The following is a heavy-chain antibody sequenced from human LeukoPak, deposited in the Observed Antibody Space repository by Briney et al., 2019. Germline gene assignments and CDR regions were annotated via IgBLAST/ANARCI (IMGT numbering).Heavy chain of an antibody. CDR1: GFTFSNYA. D-gene: IGHD5-18*01. CDR3: ARDTWIQLWLPEY. V-gene: IGHV3-23*01. CDR2: VSGSGTST. Sequence: GGSLRLSCAASGFTFSNYAMSWVRQAPGKGLEWVSGVSGSGTSTYYADSVKGRFTISRDNSKTTLYLQVNSLRVEDTAVYYCARDTWIQLWLPEYWGRGTLVTVSS. J-gene: IGHJ4*02.